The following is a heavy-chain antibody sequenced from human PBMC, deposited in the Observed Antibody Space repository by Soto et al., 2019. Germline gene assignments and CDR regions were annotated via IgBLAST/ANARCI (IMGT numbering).Heavy chain of an antibody. V-gene: IGHV4-31*02. D-gene: IGHD2-2*01. J-gene: IGHJ5*02. CDR1: GGSISSGGYY. CDR3: ARDSGYCSSTSCYAGENWFDP. Sequence: LCGGSISSGGYYWSWIRQHPGKGLEWIGYIYYSGSTYYNPSLKSRVTISVDTSKNQFSLKLSSVTAADTAVYYCARDSGYCSSTSCYAGENWFDPWGQGTLVTVSS. CDR2: IYYSGST.